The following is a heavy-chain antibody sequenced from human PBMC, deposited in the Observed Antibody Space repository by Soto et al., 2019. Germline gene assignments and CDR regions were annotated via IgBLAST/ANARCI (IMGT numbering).Heavy chain of an antibody. Sequence: HPGGSLRLSCAASGFAFNNYDMHWVRQITGKGLEWVSGIGTAGDTYYPGSVEGRFTISRENAKNSLYLHMNSLRAGDTAVYYCARGILGPGDYYYGMDVWGQGTTVTVYS. CDR2: IGTAGDT. J-gene: IGHJ6*02. D-gene: IGHD7-27*01. CDR1: GFAFNNYD. CDR3: ARGILGPGDYYYGMDV. V-gene: IGHV3-13*01.